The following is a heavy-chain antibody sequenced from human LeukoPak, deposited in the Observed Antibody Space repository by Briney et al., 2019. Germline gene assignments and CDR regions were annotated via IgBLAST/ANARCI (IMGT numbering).Heavy chain of an antibody. Sequence: PSETLSLTCTVSGYSIISDYYWGWFRLPPGKGLEWVGSINHSGSTYYNPSLKSRVTISVDTSKNQFSLNVSSVTAANTAVYYCARNLGYSTLDYWGQGLLVTVSS. D-gene: IGHD6-13*01. CDR1: GYSIISDYY. CDR2: INHSGST. CDR3: ARNLGYSTLDY. J-gene: IGHJ4*02. V-gene: IGHV4-38-2*02.